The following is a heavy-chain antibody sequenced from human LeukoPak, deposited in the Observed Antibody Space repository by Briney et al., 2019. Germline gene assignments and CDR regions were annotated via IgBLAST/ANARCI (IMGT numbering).Heavy chain of an antibody. Sequence: PSETLSLTCAVYGGSFSGYYWSWIRQPPGKGLEWIGEINHSGSTNYNPSLKSRVTISVDTSKNQFSLKLSSVTAADTAVYYCARGYCSGGSCYPYGMDVWGQGTTVTVSS. D-gene: IGHD2-15*01. J-gene: IGHJ6*02. CDR1: GGSFSGYY. CDR3: ARGYCSGGSCYPYGMDV. CDR2: INHSGST. V-gene: IGHV4-34*01.